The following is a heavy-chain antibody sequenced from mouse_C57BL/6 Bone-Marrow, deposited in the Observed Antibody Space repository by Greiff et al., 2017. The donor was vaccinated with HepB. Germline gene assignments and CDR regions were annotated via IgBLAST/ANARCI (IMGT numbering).Heavy chain of an antibody. J-gene: IGHJ3*01. CDR1: GYAFTNYL. Sequence: VQLQQSGAELVRPGPSVKVSCKASGYAFTNYLIEWVKQRPGQGLEWIGVINPGSGGTNYNEKFKGKATLTADKSSSTAYMQLSSLTSEDSAVYFCGLNYYGSSPFAYWGQGTLVTVSA. V-gene: IGHV1-54*01. CDR3: GLNYYGSSPFAY. D-gene: IGHD1-1*01. CDR2: INPGSGGT.